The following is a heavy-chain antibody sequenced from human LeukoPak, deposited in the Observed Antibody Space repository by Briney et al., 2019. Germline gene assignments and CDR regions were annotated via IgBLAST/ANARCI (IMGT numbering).Heavy chain of an antibody. J-gene: IGHJ4*02. Sequence: SETLSLTCTVSGGSVSSGSYYWSWIRQPPGKGLEWIGYIYYSGSTNYNPSLKSRVTISVDTSKNQFSLKLSSVTAADTAVYYCARRAAAGLFFDYWGQGTPVTVSS. CDR1: GGSVSSGSYY. CDR3: ARRAAAGLFFDY. CDR2: IYYSGST. V-gene: IGHV4-61*01. D-gene: IGHD6-13*01.